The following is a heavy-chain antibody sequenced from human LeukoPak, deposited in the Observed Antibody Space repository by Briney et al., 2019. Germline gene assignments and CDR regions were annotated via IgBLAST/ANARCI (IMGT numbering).Heavy chain of an antibody. V-gene: IGHV3-21*04. D-gene: IGHD2-8*01. Sequence: GGSLRLSCAASGFTFSNYWMHWVRQAPGKWLVWVSSISSISSSYIYYADSVKGRFTISRDNARNSLYLQMNSLRAEDTAVYYCAKDNGIVAPSIPLDYWGQGTLVTVSS. CDR1: GFTFSNYW. CDR2: ISSISSSYI. CDR3: AKDNGIVAPSIPLDY. J-gene: IGHJ4*02.